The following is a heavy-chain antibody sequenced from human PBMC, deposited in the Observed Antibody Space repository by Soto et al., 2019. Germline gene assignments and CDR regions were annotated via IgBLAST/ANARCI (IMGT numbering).Heavy chain of an antibody. Sequence: EVQLLEYGGGLVQPGGSLRLSCAASGFTFGNYGMNWVRQAPGKGLEWVSGISGGGGSTYYADSVKGRFTISRDPSKNTIFLEMNSLRAEDTAVYYCAKGFIVVVTVIRPDDAFDAWGQGTLVTVSS. J-gene: IGHJ5*01. CDR3: AKGFIVVVTVIRPDDAFDA. CDR1: GFTFGNYG. CDR2: ISGGGGST. D-gene: IGHD2-21*02. V-gene: IGHV3-23*01.